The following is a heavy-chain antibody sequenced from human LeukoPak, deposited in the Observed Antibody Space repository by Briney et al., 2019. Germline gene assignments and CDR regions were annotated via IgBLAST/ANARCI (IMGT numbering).Heavy chain of an antibody. J-gene: IGHJ4*02. V-gene: IGHV4-34*01. D-gene: IGHD5-24*01. CDR1: GGSFSGYY. Sequence: PSETLSLTCAVYGGSFSGYYWSWIRQPPGKGPEWIGEINHSGSTNYNPSLKSRVTISVDTSKNQFSLKLSSVTAADTAVYYCARGPPRKMATLRGDSDYWGQGTLVTVSS. CDR3: ARGPPRKMATLRGDSDY. CDR2: INHSGST.